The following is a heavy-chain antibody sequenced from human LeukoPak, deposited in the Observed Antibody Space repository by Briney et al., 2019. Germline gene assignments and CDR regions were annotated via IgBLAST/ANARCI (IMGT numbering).Heavy chain of an antibody. Sequence: GESLKISCQVSGYIFTTFWIAWVRQMPGKGLEWMGIIYPGDSDTRYSPSFQGQVTISADKSISTAYLQWSSLKASDTAMYYCARRRAYCSSTSCRIREYYFDYWGQGTLVTVSS. CDR3: ARRRAYCSSTSCRIREYYFDY. CDR1: GYIFTTFW. CDR2: IYPGDSDT. J-gene: IGHJ4*02. D-gene: IGHD2-2*01. V-gene: IGHV5-51*01.